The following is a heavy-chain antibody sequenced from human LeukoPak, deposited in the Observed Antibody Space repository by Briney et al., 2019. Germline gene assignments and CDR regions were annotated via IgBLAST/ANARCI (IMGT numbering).Heavy chain of an antibody. D-gene: IGHD5-24*01. V-gene: IGHV3-21*01. J-gene: IGHJ4*02. CDR1: GFTFSSYS. CDR3: ARDHREGRDGYDHRDY. Sequence: GGSLRLSCAASGFTFSSYSMNWVRQAPGKGLEWASSISTSSRYIYYADSVKGRFTISRDNAKNSLYLQINSLRAEDTAVYYCARDHREGRDGYDHRDYWGQGILVTVSS. CDR2: ISTSSRYI.